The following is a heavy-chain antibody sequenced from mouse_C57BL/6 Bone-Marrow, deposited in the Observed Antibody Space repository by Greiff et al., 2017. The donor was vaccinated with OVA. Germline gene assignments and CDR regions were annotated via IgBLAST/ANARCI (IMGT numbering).Heavy chain of an antibody. CDR2: IDPEDGDT. J-gene: IGHJ1*03. CDR1: GFNIKDYY. CDR3: TGYYSNYVWYFDV. V-gene: IGHV14-1*01. D-gene: IGHD2-5*01. Sequence: VQLQQSGAELVRPGASVKLSCTASGFNIKDYYMHWVKQRPEQGLEWIGRIDPEDGDTEYAPKFQGKATMTADTSSNTAYLQLSSLTSEDTAVYYCTGYYSNYVWYFDVWGTGTTVTVSS.